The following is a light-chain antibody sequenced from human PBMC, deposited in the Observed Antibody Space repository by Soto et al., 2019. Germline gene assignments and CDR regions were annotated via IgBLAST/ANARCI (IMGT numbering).Light chain of an antibody. CDR1: QSISSD. CDR3: PQSHSFPLT. CDR2: GAS. V-gene: IGKV1-39*01. J-gene: IGKJ5*01. Sequence: DIQLNQSPSSLSEHVEDRVAITCRASQSISSDLNWYQQKPGKAPKLLMFGASTLKSGVPSRLSGSASGTDFTLTISSLQPEDFATYYCPQSHSFPLTFGQGTRLEIK.